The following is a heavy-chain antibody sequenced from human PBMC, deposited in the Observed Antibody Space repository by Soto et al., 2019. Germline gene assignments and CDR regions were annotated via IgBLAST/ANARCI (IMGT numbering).Heavy chain of an antibody. D-gene: IGHD5-18*01. V-gene: IGHV3-23*01. Sequence: EVQLLESGGGLVQPGGSLRLSCAASGFTFSSYAMRWVRQAPEKGLEWVSDISGTGGTTYYAESVEGRFTVSRDNSENPLYLEMDSLRAEDTAIYYCAKDRAYSIDVWGQGTMVTVSS. CDR3: AKDRAYSIDV. CDR2: ISGTGGTT. J-gene: IGHJ3*01. CDR1: GFTFSSYA.